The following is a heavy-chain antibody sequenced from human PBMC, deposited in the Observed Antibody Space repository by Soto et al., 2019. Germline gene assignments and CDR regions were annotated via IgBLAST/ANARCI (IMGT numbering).Heavy chain of an antibody. CDR3: ARGTAYYDFWSGYYTRWFDP. Sequence: ASVKVSCKASGYTFTSYAMHWVRQAPGQRLEWMGWINAGNGNTKYSQKFQGRVTITRDTSASTAYMELSSLRSEDTAVYYCARGTAYYDFWSGYYTRWFDPWGQGTLVTVSS. J-gene: IGHJ5*02. D-gene: IGHD3-3*01. CDR1: GYTFTSYA. V-gene: IGHV1-3*01. CDR2: INAGNGNT.